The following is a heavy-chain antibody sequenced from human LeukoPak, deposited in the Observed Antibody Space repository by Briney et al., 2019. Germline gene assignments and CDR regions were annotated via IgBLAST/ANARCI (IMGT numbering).Heavy chain of an antibody. CDR2: IDSAGDT. CDR3: TRGSCRSTSCYERLNGLDV. CDR1: GFSFSSYD. J-gene: IGHJ6*02. Sequence: GGFLRLSCAASGFSFSSYDMHWVRQGSGKGLEWVSSIDSAGDTYYLGSVKGRFTISRENAKNSLYLQMNSRRAEDTAVYYCTRGSCRSTSCYERLNGLDVWGQGATVTVSS. V-gene: IGHV3-13*01. D-gene: IGHD2-2*01.